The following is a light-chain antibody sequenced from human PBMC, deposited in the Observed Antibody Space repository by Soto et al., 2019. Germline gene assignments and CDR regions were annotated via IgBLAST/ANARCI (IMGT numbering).Light chain of an antibody. Sequence: DIQMPQSPSSLSASVGDRVTITCRASQSISSYLNWYQQKPGKAPKLLIYAASSLQSGVPSRFSGSGSGTDFTLTISSLQPADFATYYCQQRYSTPLTFGGGTKVEIK. V-gene: IGKV1-39*01. CDR2: AAS. CDR1: QSISSY. CDR3: QQRYSTPLT. J-gene: IGKJ4*01.